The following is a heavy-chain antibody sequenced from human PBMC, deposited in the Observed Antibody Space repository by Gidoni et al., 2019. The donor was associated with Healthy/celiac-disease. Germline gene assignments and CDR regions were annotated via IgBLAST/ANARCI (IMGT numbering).Heavy chain of an antibody. J-gene: IGHJ4*02. V-gene: IGHV3-66*01. D-gene: IGHD3-22*01. Sequence: EVQLVESGGGLVQPGGSLRLSCAASGFPVISTYMSWVRQAPGKGLEWVSVIYSGGSTYYADSVKGRFTISRDNSKNTLYLQMNSLRAEDTAVYYCAREAWVWNYYDSSGYFGYWGQGTLVTVSS. CDR1: GFPVISTY. CDR3: AREAWVWNYYDSSGYFGY. CDR2: IYSGGST.